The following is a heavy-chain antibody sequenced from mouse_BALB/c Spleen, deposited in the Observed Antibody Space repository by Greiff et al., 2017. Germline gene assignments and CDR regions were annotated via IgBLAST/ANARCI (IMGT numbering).Heavy chain of an antibody. D-gene: IGHD1-1*01. CDR1: GFNIKDYY. CDR2: IDPENGDT. J-gene: IGHJ2*01. CDR3: NRCYGSRSFDY. V-gene: IGHV14-4*02. Sequence: VHVKQSGAELVRSGASVKLSCTASGFNIKDYYMHWVKQRPEQGLEWIGWIDPENGDTEYAPKFQGKATMTADTSSNTAYLQLSSLTSEDTAVYYCNRCYGSRSFDYWGQGTTLTVSS.